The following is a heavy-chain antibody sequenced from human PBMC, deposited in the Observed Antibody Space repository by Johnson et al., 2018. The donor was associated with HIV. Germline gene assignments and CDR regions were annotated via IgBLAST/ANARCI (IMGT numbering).Heavy chain of an antibody. Sequence: EVQLVESGGGLVQTGGSLRLSCADSGFTFSRYDMHWVRQVTGKGLEWVSAIGTAGDTYYPGSVKGRFTISRDNSTNTLYLQMNSLRAEDTAVYYCAKEGYNYGVVGFDIWGQGTMVTVSS. J-gene: IGHJ3*02. CDR2: IGTAGDT. D-gene: IGHD3-3*01. V-gene: IGHV3-13*01. CDR1: GFTFSRYD. CDR3: AKEGYNYGVVGFDI.